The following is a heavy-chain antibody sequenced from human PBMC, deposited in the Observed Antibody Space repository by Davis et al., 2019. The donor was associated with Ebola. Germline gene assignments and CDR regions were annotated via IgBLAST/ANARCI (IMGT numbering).Heavy chain of an antibody. Sequence: GESLKISCVASGFTFSSYAMSWVRQAPGKGLEWVSCISGSGGSTEYADSAKGRLTISRDNVKNTLYLQMNSLRAEDTAVYYCAKDRSYSSGDDSWGQGTLVTVSS. J-gene: IGHJ4*02. CDR3: AKDRSYSSGDDS. V-gene: IGHV3-23*01. CDR1: GFTFSSYA. D-gene: IGHD6-19*01. CDR2: ISGSGGST.